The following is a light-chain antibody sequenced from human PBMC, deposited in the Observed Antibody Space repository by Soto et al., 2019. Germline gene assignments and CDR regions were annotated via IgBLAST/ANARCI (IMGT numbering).Light chain of an antibody. V-gene: IGLV4-69*01. CDR2: VNSDGSH. CDR1: SGHSSYA. Sequence: QLVLTQSPSASASLGASVKLTCTLSSGHSSYAIAWHQQQPEKGPRYLMKVNSDGSHNKGDGIPDRFSGSSSGAERYLTISSLQSEDEADYYCQTWATGIQVFGGGTKLTVL. J-gene: IGLJ3*02. CDR3: QTWATGIQV.